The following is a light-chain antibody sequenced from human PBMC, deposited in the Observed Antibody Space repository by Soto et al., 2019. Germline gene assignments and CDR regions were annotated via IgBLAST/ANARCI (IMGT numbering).Light chain of an antibody. CDR3: SSYTSSNTLFV. CDR1: SSDIGGSNY. Sequence: QSVLTQPASVSRSPGQSITISCTGTSSDIGGSNYVSWYQQHPGKAPKLMIYEVSNRPSGVSNRFSASKSGNTASLTISGLQAEDEADYYCSSYTSSNTLFVFGTGTKLTVL. V-gene: IGLV2-14*01. CDR2: EVS. J-gene: IGLJ1*01.